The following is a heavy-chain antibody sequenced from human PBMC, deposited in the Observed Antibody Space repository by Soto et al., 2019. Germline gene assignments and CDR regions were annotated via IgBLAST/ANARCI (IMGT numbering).Heavy chain of an antibody. CDR2: ISSGSSYI. D-gene: IGHD2-2*02. CDR1: GFTFTSYS. V-gene: IGHV3-21*01. J-gene: IGHJ6*02. Sequence: EVQLVESGGGLVKPGGSLRLSCAASGFTFTSYSMNWVRQAPGKGLEWVSSISSGSSYIYYADSVKGRFTISRDNAKNSLYLQMNSLRAEDTAVYYCARGAYCSSTSCHIYYYHGMDVWGQGTTVTVSS. CDR3: ARGAYCSSTSCHIYYYHGMDV.